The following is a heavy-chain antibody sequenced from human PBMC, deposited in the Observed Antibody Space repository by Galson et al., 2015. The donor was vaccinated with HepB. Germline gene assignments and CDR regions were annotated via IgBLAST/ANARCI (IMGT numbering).Heavy chain of an antibody. CDR2: ISRSSSTI. CDR1: GFTFSIYS. Sequence: SLRLSCAASGFTFSIYSMNWVRQAPGKGLEWVSYISRSSSTIYYADSVRGRFTISRDDAKNSLYLQMNSLRAEDTAVYYCAREALDTAMKGDNWFDPWGQGTLVTVSS. V-gene: IGHV3-48*04. J-gene: IGHJ5*02. CDR3: AREALDTAMKGDNWFDP. D-gene: IGHD5-18*01.